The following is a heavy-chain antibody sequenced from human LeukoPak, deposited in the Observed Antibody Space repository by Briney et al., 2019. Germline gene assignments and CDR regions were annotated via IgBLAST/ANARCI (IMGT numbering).Heavy chain of an antibody. D-gene: IGHD4-17*01. CDR3: AKPDYGDYVWGSAFDI. J-gene: IGHJ3*02. CDR1: GLTFGSYA. CDR2: ISGSGGST. V-gene: IGHV3-23*01. Sequence: GGSLRLSCAASGLTFGSYAMSWVRQAPGKGLEWVSAISGSGGSTYYADSVKGRFTISRDNSKNTLYLQMNSLRAEDTAVYYCAKPDYGDYVWGSAFDIWGQGTMVTVSS.